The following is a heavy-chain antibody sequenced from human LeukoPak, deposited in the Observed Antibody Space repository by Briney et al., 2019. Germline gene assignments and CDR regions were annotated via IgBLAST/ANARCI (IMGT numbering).Heavy chain of an antibody. CDR1: GFTFSSYS. CDR2: ISSSSSYI. Sequence: GGSLRLSCAASGFTFSSYSMNWVRQAPGKGLEWVSSISSSSSYIYYADSVKGRFTISRDNAKNSLYLQMNSLRAEDTAVYHCARDLPSIAARFGLFDYWGQGTLVTVSS. J-gene: IGHJ4*02. CDR3: ARDLPSIAARFGLFDY. V-gene: IGHV3-21*01. D-gene: IGHD6-6*01.